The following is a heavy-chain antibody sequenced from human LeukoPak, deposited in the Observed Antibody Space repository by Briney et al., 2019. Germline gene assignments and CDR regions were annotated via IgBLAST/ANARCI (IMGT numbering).Heavy chain of an antibody. J-gene: IGHJ4*02. D-gene: IGHD3-22*01. CDR3: ARVSYYDSSGYPWYYFDY. V-gene: IGHV1-69*05. CDR1: GGTFSSYA. CDR2: IIPIFCTA. Sequence: ASVKVSCKASGGTFSSYAIRWVRQAPGQGLEWMGGIIPIFCTANYAQKFQGRVTITTDESTSTAYMELSSLRSEDTAVYYCARVSYYDSSGYPWYYFDYWGQGTLVTVSS.